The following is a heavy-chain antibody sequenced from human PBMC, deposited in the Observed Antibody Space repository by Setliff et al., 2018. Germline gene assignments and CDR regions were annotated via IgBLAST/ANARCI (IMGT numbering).Heavy chain of an antibody. CDR3: ARETTMTYYFYYMDV. D-gene: IGHD4-17*01. Sequence: SETLSLTCDVFGGSFGDYYWSWIRQPPGKGLEWIGEINQSGSTNYNPSLETRVSISVDTSKNQFSLKVRSVTAADTAVYYCARETTMTYYFYYMDVWGKGTSVTVSS. CDR1: GGSFGDYY. CDR2: INQSGST. J-gene: IGHJ6*03. V-gene: IGHV4-34*01.